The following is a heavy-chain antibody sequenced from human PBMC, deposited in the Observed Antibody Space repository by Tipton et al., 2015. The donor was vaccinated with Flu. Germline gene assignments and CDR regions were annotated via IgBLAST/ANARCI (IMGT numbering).Heavy chain of an antibody. CDR3: ARRDYTNYVSDPKSWFDP. D-gene: IGHD4-11*01. Sequence: TLSLTCAVPGDSISSDYHWGWIRQFPGKGLEWIGTVSRSGSTIYNPSLMSRVTISIDRSKNQFSLNLKSVTAADMAVYYCARRDYTNYVSDPKSWFDPWGQGTLVAVSS. CDR1: GDSISSDYH. V-gene: IGHV4-38-2*01. CDR2: VSRSGST. J-gene: IGHJ5*02.